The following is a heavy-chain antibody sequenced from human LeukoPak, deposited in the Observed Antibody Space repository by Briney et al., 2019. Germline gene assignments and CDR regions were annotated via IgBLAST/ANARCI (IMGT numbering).Heavy chain of an antibody. CDR3: ARGSPGSSSSFDP. Sequence: ASVKVSCKASGYTFTNYDINWVRQATGQGLEWMGWMNPNSGNSDYAQKFQGRVTMTRSTSISTAYMELSSLRSEDTAVYYCARGSPGSSSSFDPWGQGTLVTVSS. CDR1: GYTFTNYD. D-gene: IGHD6-6*01. CDR2: MNPNSGNS. J-gene: IGHJ5*02. V-gene: IGHV1-8*01.